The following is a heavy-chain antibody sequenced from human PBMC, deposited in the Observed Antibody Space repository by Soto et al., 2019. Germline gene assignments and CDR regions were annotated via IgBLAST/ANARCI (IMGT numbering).Heavy chain of an antibody. J-gene: IGHJ6*02. Sequence: GGSLRLSCAASGFTFDDYAMHRVRQAPGKGLEWVSGISWNSGSIGYADSVKGRFTISRDNAKNSLYLQMNSLRAEDTALYYCAKGADLDYTDYYHGMDVWRQGTTDPVSS. V-gene: IGHV3-9*01. CDR2: ISWNSGSI. CDR1: GFTFDDYA. CDR3: AKGADLDYTDYYHGMDV. D-gene: IGHD4-4*01.